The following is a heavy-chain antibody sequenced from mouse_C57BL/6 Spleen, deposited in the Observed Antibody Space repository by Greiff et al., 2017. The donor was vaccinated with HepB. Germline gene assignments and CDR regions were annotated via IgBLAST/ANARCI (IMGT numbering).Heavy chain of an antibody. J-gene: IGHJ2*01. Sequence: VQLQQPGAELVKPGASVKLSCKASGYTFTSYWMQWVKQRPGQGLEWIGEIDPSDSYTTYNQKFKGKATLTVDTSSSTAYMQLSSLTSEDSAVYYCARWEGRDYWGQGTTLTVSS. CDR1: GYTFTSYW. CDR2: IDPSDSYT. CDR3: ARWEGRDY. D-gene: IGHD3-3*01. V-gene: IGHV1-50*01.